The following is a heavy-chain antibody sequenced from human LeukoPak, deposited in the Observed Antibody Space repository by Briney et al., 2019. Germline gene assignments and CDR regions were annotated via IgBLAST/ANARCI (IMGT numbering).Heavy chain of an antibody. J-gene: IGHJ4*02. D-gene: IGHD3-22*01. V-gene: IGHV4-59*01. Sequence: PSETLSLTSTVSGGSISSYYWSWIRQPPGKGLEWIGYIYYSGSTNYNPSLKSRVTISVDTSKNQFSLKLSSVTAADTAVYYCARRVNYDSSGYHPPFSYWGQGTLVTVSS. CDR1: GGSISSYY. CDR3: ARRVNYDSSGYHPPFSY. CDR2: IYYSGST.